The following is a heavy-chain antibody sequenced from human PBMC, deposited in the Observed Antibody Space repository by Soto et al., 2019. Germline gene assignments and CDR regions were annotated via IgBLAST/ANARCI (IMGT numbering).Heavy chain of an antibody. Sequence: QITLKESGPTLVKPTQTLTLTCTFSGFSLNTRGVGVGWIRQPPGKALEWLALIYWDDDTRYSPSLKSRLTIPKDPSKNQVVLTTTNMDPVDTATYYCAHDSSGNYGFDYWGQGTRVTVSS. CDR2: IYWDDDT. D-gene: IGHD3-22*01. V-gene: IGHV2-5*02. CDR1: GFSLNTRGVG. CDR3: AHDSSGNYGFDY. J-gene: IGHJ4*02.